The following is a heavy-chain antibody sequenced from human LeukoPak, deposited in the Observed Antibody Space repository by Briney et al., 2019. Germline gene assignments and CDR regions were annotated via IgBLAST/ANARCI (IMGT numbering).Heavy chain of an antibody. CDR3: ARGPSSPYYYYHYMDV. V-gene: IGHV3-21*01. CDR1: GFTFSSYS. Sequence: GGSLRLSCAASGFTFSSYSMNWVRQAPGKGLEWVSSISSSSSYIYYADSVKGRFTISRDNAKNSLYLQMNSLRAEDTAVYYCARGPSSPYYYYHYMDVWGKGTTVTVSS. CDR2: ISSSSSYI. J-gene: IGHJ6*03.